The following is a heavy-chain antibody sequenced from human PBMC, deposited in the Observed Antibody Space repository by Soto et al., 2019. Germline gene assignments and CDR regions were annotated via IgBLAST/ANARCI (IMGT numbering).Heavy chain of an antibody. Sequence: EVQLVQSGAEVKKPGESLKISCKASGYYFSNFYIAWVRQMPGKGLEWMGSIYPGVSDTTYNPSLQGRVTISADETTNTAYLPWSSLKASDTAVYYCASRRSGPYIFDFWGQGTLVTVS. CDR2: IYPGVSDT. CDR1: GYYFSNFY. V-gene: IGHV5-51*03. J-gene: IGHJ4*02. CDR3: ASRRSGPYIFDF. D-gene: IGHD6-25*01.